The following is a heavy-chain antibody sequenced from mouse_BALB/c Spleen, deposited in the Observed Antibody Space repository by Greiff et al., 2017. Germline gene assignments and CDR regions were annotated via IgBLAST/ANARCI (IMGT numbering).Heavy chain of an antibody. Sequence: EVNVVESGGGLVQPGGSRKLSCAASGFTFSSFGMHWVRQAPEKGLEWVAYISSGSSTIYYADTVKGRFTISRDNPKNTLFLQMTSLRSEDTAMYYCARSRYGCAMDYWGQGTSVTVSS. V-gene: IGHV5-17*02. J-gene: IGHJ4*01. CDR2: ISSGSSTI. D-gene: IGHD2-14*01. CDR3: ARSRYGCAMDY. CDR1: GFTFSSFG.